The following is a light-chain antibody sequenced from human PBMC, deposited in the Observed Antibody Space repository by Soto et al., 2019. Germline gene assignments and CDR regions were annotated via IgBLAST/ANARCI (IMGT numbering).Light chain of an antibody. Sequence: QSVLTQPPSVSAAPGQKVTISCSGSSSNIGNNYVHWFQQLPGTAPKLLISTTNQRPSGVPERFSGSKSGTSASLAISGLQSEDEADYYCAAWDDSLNGHVFGTGTKV. CDR3: AAWDDSLNGHV. CDR1: SSNIGNNY. V-gene: IGLV1-44*01. J-gene: IGLJ1*01. CDR2: TTN.